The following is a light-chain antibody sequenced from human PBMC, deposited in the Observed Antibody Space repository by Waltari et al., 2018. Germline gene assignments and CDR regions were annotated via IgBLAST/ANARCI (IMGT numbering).Light chain of an antibody. CDR3: QQSYSTPPMYT. CDR1: QRIDTP. CDR2: GAS. J-gene: IGKJ2*01. Sequence: DIQLTQSPSSLSASVGDRVTITCRASQRIDTPLNWYQQKPGKAPHLLIYGASTLPSGVPSRFSGSGSGTDFTLTISSLQPEDFATYYCQQSYSTPPMYTFGQGTKLDIK. V-gene: IGKV1-39*01.